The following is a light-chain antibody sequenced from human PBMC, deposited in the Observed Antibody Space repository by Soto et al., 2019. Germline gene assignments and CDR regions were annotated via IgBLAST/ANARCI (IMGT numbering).Light chain of an antibody. J-gene: IGKJ5*01. CDR2: DAS. CDR1: QSVSSY. Sequence: ETVTTQSPATLSVSPGERATLSCRASQSVSSYLAWYQQKPGQAPRLLIYDASNRATGIPARFSGSGSGTDFTLTISRLEPEDFAVYYCQQYDSSVTFGQGTRLEIK. V-gene: IGKV3-11*01. CDR3: QQYDSSVT.